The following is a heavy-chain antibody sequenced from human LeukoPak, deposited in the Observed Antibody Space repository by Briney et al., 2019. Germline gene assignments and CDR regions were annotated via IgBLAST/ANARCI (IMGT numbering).Heavy chain of an antibody. CDR3: AKLRYSGSLKGAFDI. J-gene: IGHJ3*02. V-gene: IGHV3-23*01. Sequence: GGSLRLSCATSGFTFSSYAMNWVRQAPGKGLEWVSGISDSGGNPYYADSVKGRFTISRDNSKNTLYLQMNSLRAEDMAVYYCAKLRYSGSLKGAFDIWGQGTMVTVSS. D-gene: IGHD1-26*01. CDR2: ISDSGGNP. CDR1: GFTFSSYA.